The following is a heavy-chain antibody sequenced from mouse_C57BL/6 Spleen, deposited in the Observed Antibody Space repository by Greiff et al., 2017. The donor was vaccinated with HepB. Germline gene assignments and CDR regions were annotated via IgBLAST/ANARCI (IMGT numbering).Heavy chain of an antibody. Sequence: VQLQQPGPELVKPGASVKISCKASGYSFTGYYMNWVKQSPEKSLEWIGEINPSTGGTTYNQKFKAKATLTVDKSSSTAYMQLKSLTSEDSAVYYCAREGNYYAMDYWGQGTSVTVSS. CDR3: AREGNYYAMDY. CDR1: GYSFTGYY. J-gene: IGHJ4*01. D-gene: IGHD2-1*01. V-gene: IGHV1-42*01. CDR2: INPSTGGT.